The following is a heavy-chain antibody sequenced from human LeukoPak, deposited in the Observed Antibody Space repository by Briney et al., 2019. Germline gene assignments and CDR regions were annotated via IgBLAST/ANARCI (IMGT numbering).Heavy chain of an antibody. D-gene: IGHD3-3*01. J-gene: IGHJ3*02. Sequence: GGSLRLSCAASGFTFSSYWMSWVRQAPGKGLEWVANIKQDGSEKYYVDSVKGRFTISRDNDKHSLYLQMNILRAEDTAVYYCAREASYYDFWSGYQDAFDIWGQGTMVTVSS. CDR1: GFTFSSYW. CDR2: IKQDGSEK. V-gene: IGHV3-7*01. CDR3: AREASYYDFWSGYQDAFDI.